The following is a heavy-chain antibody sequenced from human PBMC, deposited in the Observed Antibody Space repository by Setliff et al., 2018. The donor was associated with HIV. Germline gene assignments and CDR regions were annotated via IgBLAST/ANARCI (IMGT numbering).Heavy chain of an antibody. V-gene: IGHV4-31*02. CDR1: GGSISSGGNY. J-gene: IGHJ4*02. D-gene: IGHD3-10*01. Sequence: SETLSLTCTVSGGSISSGGNYWSWIRQYPGKGLEWIGYIYYTGSTYYNPSLKSRVTISVDTSKNQLSLKLSSVTAADAAVYYCARESYFYYFDYWGQGTLVTVSS. CDR2: IYYTGST. CDR3: ARESYFYYFDY.